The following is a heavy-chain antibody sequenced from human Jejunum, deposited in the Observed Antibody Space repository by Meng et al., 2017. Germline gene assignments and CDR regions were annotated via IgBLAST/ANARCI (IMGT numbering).Heavy chain of an antibody. Sequence: GGTLRLTCAASGFTFSNYEMNWVRQTPGKGLEWLSYISSSGTTIYYADSVKGRFTSSRDNAKNSLYLQMNSLRAEDTAVYYCRVWLNTLDIWGQGTMVTVSS. CDR3: RVWLNTLDI. J-gene: IGHJ3*02. V-gene: IGHV3-48*03. CDR1: GFTFSNYE. D-gene: IGHD3-16*01. CDR2: ISSSGTTI.